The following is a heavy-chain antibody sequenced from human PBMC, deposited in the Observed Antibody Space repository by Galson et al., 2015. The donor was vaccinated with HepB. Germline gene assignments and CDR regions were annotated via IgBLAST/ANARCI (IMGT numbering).Heavy chain of an antibody. V-gene: IGHV3-7*01. Sequence: SLRLSCAASGFTFSSYWMSWVRQAPGKGLEWVGNIKQDGSEMYYVDSVKGRFTISRDNAKNSLYLQMGSLRAEDTAVYYCARDGPIGGRSDEFWGPGTLVTVS. J-gene: IGHJ4*02. D-gene: IGHD1-26*01. CDR2: IKQDGSEM. CDR1: GFTFSSYW. CDR3: ARDGPIGGRSDEF.